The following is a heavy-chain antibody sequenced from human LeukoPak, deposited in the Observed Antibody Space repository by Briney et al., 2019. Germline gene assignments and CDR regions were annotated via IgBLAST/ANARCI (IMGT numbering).Heavy chain of an antibody. Sequence: SETLSLTCTVSGGSISSYYWSWIRQPAGKGLEWIGRTYTSGSTNYNPSLKSRVTISVDKSKNQFSLKLSSVTAADTAVYYCARDPGPPRLAFDIWGQGTMVTVSS. CDR2: TYTSGST. CDR3: ARDPGPPRLAFDI. V-gene: IGHV4-4*07. D-gene: IGHD6-19*01. J-gene: IGHJ3*02. CDR1: GGSISSYY.